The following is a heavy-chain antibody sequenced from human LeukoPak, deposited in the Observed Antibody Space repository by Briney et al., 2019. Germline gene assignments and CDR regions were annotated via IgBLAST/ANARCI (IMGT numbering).Heavy chain of an antibody. CDR1: GFTFINAW. Sequence: GGSLRLSCAASGFTFINAWTAWVRQAPGKGLEWVGRIKAKAHGGTIEYAAPVKGRFTISRDDSKNTLYLQMNSLKTEDTAVYYCTTDGVGVEGATYDNWGQGTLVSVSS. CDR3: TTDGVGVEGATYDN. D-gene: IGHD1-26*01. V-gene: IGHV3-15*01. J-gene: IGHJ4*02. CDR2: IKAKAHGGTI.